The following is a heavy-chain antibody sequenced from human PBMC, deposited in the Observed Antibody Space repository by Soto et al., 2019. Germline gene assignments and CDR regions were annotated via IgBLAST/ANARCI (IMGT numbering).Heavy chain of an antibody. V-gene: IGHV1-69*13. CDR3: ARGDCSGGSCHEKYYYYYYGMDV. J-gene: IGHJ6*02. D-gene: IGHD2-15*01. Sequence: SVKVSCKASGGTFSSYAISWVRQAPGQGLEWMGGIIPIFGTANYAQKFQGRVTITADESTSTAYMELSSLRSEDTAVYYCARGDCSGGSCHEKYYYYYYGMDVWGQGTTVTVSS. CDR1: GGTFSSYA. CDR2: IIPIFGTA.